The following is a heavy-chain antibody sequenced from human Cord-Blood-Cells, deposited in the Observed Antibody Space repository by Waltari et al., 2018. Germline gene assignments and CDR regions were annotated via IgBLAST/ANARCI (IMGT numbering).Heavy chain of an antibody. CDR3: ARVAGQLSHFDY. V-gene: IGHV4-38-2*02. CDR1: GDSISRVYY. J-gene: IGHJ4*02. CDR2: IYHSGST. Sequence: QVQLPESGPGLVKPSETLSPPRTVSGDSISRVYYRGCIGQPPGKGLAWIGGIYHSGSTIYSPSLTSRVTMSVATSKSQFALRLSSVTAADTAVYDCARVAGQLSHFDYWGQGTLVTVSS. D-gene: IGHD5-18*01.